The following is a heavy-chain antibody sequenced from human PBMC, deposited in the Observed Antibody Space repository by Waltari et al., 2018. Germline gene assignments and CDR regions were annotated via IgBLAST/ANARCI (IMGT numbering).Heavy chain of an antibody. Sequence: QVQLVESGGDVVQPGRSLRLSCAATGFTFSSYGMHWVRHAPGKWLEWVTVIWYDGNNKYYADSVKGRFTISRDNSKSTLYLQMDSLTAEDTAVYYCARGLLMNPVLIDFWGQGTLVTVSS. CDR2: IWYDGNNK. CDR1: GFTFSSYG. CDR3: ARGLLMNPVLIDF. J-gene: IGHJ4*02. D-gene: IGHD3-16*01. V-gene: IGHV3-33*01.